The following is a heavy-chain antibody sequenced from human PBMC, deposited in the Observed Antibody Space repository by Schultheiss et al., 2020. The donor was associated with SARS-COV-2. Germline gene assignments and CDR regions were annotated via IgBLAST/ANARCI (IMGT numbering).Heavy chain of an antibody. CDR3: ARDRVPFGCWFDP. J-gene: IGHJ5*02. V-gene: IGHV3-33*01. D-gene: IGHD3-10*01. CDR1: GFTFSSYG. Sequence: GGSLRLSCAASGFTFSSYGMHWVRQAPGKGLEWVAVIWYDGSNKYYADSVKGRFTISRDNSKNTLYLQMNSLRAEDTAVYYCARDRVPFGCWFDPWGQGTLVTVSS. CDR2: IWYDGSNK.